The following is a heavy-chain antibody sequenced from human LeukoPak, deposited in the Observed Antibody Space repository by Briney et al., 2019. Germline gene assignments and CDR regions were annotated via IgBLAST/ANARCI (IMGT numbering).Heavy chain of an antibody. CDR3: SRGWIMGGRTEVALEY. Sequence: GGSLRLSCADSGFTFSSYAMSWVRQAPGEGLVWVSRINGDGTETTYADSVKGRLSVSRDNAKNTVYLQMNSLRVEDTAVYYCSRGWIMGGRTEVALEYWGQGIQVTVSS. D-gene: IGHD1-1*01. V-gene: IGHV3-74*01. J-gene: IGHJ4*02. CDR2: INGDGTET. CDR1: GFTFSSYA.